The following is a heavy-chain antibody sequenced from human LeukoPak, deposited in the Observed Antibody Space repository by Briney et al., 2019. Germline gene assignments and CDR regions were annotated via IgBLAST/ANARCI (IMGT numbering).Heavy chain of an antibody. CDR1: GFTFSSFT. J-gene: IGHJ4*02. V-gene: IGHV3-21*01. CDR2: ISSSSYI. D-gene: IGHD6-19*01. CDR3: AKDRPPYIAVAGGFDY. Sequence: GGSLRLSCAASGFTFSSFTMNWVRQAPGKGLEWVSSISSSSYIYSADSVKGRFTISRDNSKNTLYLQMNSLRAEDTAVYYCAKDRPPYIAVAGGFDYWGQGTLVSVSS.